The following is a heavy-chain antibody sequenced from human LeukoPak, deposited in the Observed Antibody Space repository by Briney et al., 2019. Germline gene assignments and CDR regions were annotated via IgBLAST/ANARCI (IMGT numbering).Heavy chain of an antibody. V-gene: IGHV1-2*02. CDR1: GYTFTGYY. J-gene: IGHJ3*02. CDR3: AILYYDFWSGYNAFDI. Sequence: ASVKVSCKASGYTFTGYYMHWVRQAPGQGLEWMGWINPNSGGTNYAQKFQGRVTMTRDTSISTAYMELSRLRSDDTAVYYCAILYYDFWSGYNAFDIWGQGTMVTVSS. CDR2: INPNSGGT. D-gene: IGHD3-3*01.